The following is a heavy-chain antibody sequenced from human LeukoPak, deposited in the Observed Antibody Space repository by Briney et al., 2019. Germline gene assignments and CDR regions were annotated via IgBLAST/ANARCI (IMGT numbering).Heavy chain of an antibody. CDR3: AKTRMWLREFDY. CDR1: GFTFSSYS. D-gene: IGHD5-12*01. J-gene: IGHJ4*02. Sequence: GGSLRLSCAASGFTFSSYSMNWVRQAPGKGLEWVSSISSSSSYIYYADSVKGRFTISRDNAKNSLYLQMNSLRAEDTAVYYCAKTRMWLREFDYWGQGTLVTVSS. V-gene: IGHV3-21*04. CDR2: ISSSSSYI.